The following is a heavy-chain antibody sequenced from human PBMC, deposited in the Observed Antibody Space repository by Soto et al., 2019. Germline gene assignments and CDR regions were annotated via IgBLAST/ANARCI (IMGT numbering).Heavy chain of an antibody. CDR1: GGSISSGGYY. CDR2: IYYSGST. V-gene: IGHV4-31*03. J-gene: IGHJ4*02. D-gene: IGHD1-1*01. Sequence: PSETLSLTCTVSGGSISSGGYYWSWIRQHPGKGLEWIGYIYYSGSTYYNPSLKSRVTISVDTSKNQFSLKLSSVTAADTAVYYCARGQASMLTTEGFDYWGQGTLVTVSS. CDR3: ARGQASMLTTEGFDY.